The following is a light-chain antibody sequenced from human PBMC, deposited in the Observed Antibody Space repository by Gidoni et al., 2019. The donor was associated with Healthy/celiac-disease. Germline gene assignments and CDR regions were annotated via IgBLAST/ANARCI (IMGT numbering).Light chain of an antibody. CDR1: QSLLHSNGYNY. V-gene: IGKV2-28*01. CDR3: MQALQTPFT. Sequence: VMTQSPLFLPVTPGEPASISCRSSQSLLHSNGYNYLDWYLPKPGQSPQLLIYLGSNRASGVPDRFSGRGSGTDVTLKISRVEAEDVGVYYCMQALQTPFTFGPGTKVDIK. CDR2: LGS. J-gene: IGKJ3*01.